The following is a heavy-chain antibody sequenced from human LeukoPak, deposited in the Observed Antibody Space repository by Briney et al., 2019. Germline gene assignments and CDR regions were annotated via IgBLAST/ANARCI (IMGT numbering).Heavy chain of an antibody. Sequence: PSETLSLTCTVSGGSISNNYWTWIRQPPGKGLEWIGYFYNSGSTNYNPSLKSRVTISVDTSKNQFSLRLSSVTAADTAIYYCAREGSGNYYDSRPGDYWGQGTLVTVSS. V-gene: IGHV4-4*08. D-gene: IGHD3-22*01. CDR1: GGSISNNY. J-gene: IGHJ4*02. CDR3: AREGSGNYYDSRPGDY. CDR2: FYNSGST.